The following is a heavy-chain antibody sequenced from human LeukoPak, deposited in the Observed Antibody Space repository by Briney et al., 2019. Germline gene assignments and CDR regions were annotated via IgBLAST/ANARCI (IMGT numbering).Heavy chain of an antibody. CDR2: INHSGST. CDR1: GGSFRGYY. J-gene: IGHJ4*02. D-gene: IGHD6-19*01. CDR3: ARGDISVAGQGEFDY. Sequence: PSETLSLTCAVYGGSFRGYYWSWIRQPPGKGLEWIGEINHSGSTNYNPSLKSRVTISVDTSKNQFSLKLSSVTAADTAVYYCARGDISVAGQGEFDYWGQGTLVTVSS. V-gene: IGHV4-34*01.